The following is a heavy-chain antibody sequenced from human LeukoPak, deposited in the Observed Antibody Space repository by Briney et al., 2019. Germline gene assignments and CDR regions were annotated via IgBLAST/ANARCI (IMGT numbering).Heavy chain of an antibody. Sequence: AESLKISCKASGYSFTSYWIGWVRQLPGKGLQGMGIIYPGDSNTRYNPSSQDQLTISADNSVNTAYLQWSSLQASDTAIDYLWRHRDSSGFDYWGQGTLVTVSS. V-gene: IGHV5-51*01. CDR2: IYPGDSNT. J-gene: IGHJ4*02. CDR3: WRHRDSSGFDY. CDR1: GYSFTSYW. D-gene: IGHD3-22*01.